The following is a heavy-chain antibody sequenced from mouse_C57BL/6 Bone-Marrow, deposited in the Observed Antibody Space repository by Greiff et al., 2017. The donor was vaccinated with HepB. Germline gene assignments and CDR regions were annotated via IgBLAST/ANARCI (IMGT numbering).Heavy chain of an antibody. J-gene: IGHJ3*01. Sequence: VQLQQPGAELVKPGASVKLSCKASGYTFTSYWMHWVKQRPGQGLEWIGAIFPGNSDTSYNQKFKGKAKLTAVTSASTAYMELSSLTNEDSAVYYCYAWFAYWGQGTLVTVSA. CDR1: GYTFTSYW. CDR2: IFPGNSDT. CDR3: YAWFAY. V-gene: IGHV1-5*01.